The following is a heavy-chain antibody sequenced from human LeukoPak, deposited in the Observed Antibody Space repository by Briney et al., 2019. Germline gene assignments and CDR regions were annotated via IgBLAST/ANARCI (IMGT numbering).Heavy chain of an antibody. CDR3: ARGPTTYSSGWYYFDY. Sequence: PGGSLRLSCAASGFTVSSSYMSWVRQAPGKGLEWVSVIYSGGSTYYVDSVEGRFTISRHNSKNTLYLEMNSLRVDDTAVYYCARGPTTYSSGWYYFDYWGQGTLVTVSS. CDR1: GFTVSSSY. D-gene: IGHD6-19*01. CDR2: IYSGGST. J-gene: IGHJ4*02. V-gene: IGHV3-53*01.